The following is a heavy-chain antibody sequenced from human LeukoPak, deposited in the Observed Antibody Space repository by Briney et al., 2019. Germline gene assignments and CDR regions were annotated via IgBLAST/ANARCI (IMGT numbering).Heavy chain of an antibody. CDR3: AELGITMIGGV. V-gene: IGHV3-48*04. J-gene: IGHJ6*04. CDR1: GFTFSTYW. D-gene: IGHD3-10*02. CDR2: ISSSGSTI. Sequence: PGGSLRLSCAASGFTFSTYWMTWVRQAPGKGLEWVSYISSSGSTIYYADSVKGRFTISRDNAKNSLYLQMNSLRAEDTAVYYCAELGITMIGGVWGKGTTVTISS.